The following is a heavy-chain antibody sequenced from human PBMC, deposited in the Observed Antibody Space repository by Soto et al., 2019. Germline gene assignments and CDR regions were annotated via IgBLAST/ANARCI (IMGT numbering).Heavy chain of an antibody. Sequence: QVQLVESGGGVVQPGRSLRLSCAASGFTFSSYAMHWVRQAPGKGLEWVAVISYDGSNKYYADSVKGRFTISRDNSKNTLYLQMNSLRAEDTAVYYCARILQTYYYDSSDFDYWGQGTLVTVSS. CDR2: ISYDGSNK. D-gene: IGHD3-22*01. V-gene: IGHV3-30-3*01. CDR3: ARILQTYYYDSSDFDY. J-gene: IGHJ4*02. CDR1: GFTFSSYA.